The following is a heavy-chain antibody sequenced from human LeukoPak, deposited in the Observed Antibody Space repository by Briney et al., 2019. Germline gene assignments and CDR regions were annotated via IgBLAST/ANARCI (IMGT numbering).Heavy chain of an antibody. CDR3: ARGLGIPGVYPDLRF. CDR2: MNPNSGNT. D-gene: IGHD5/OR15-5a*01. J-gene: IGHJ4*02. CDR1: GYTFTSYG. Sequence: ASVKVSCKASGYTFTSYGINWVRQATGQGLEWMGWMNPNSGNTGYAQKFQGRVTMTRDTSISTAYMELSSLRSEDTAVYYCARGLGIPGVYPDLRFWGQGTLVTVSS. V-gene: IGHV1-8*01.